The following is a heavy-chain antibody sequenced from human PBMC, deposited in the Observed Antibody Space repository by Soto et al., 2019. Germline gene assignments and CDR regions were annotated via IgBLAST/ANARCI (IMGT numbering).Heavy chain of an antibody. CDR3: AKEQWEGYGMDV. V-gene: IGHV3-23*01. J-gene: IGHJ6*02. CDR1: GFTFSSYA. D-gene: IGHD1-26*01. Sequence: EVQLLESGGGLVQPGGSLRLSCAASGFTFSSYAMSWVRQAPGKGLEWVSTISSSGGSTYYADSVKGRFTISRDNSKNSLYLQMNSLRAEDTVVYYCAKEQWEGYGMDVWGQGTTVTVSS. CDR2: ISSSGGST.